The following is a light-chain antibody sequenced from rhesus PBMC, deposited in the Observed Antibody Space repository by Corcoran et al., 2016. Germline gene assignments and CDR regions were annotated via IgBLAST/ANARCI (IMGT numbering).Light chain of an antibody. CDR1: PGISSW. CDR3: QQYRSRPFP. CDR2: KAS. J-gene: IGKJ3*01. Sequence: EIQMTQAPSSLSASVGDTVTITCRASPGISSWLAWYQQKPGNAPKLLVYKASSLQSGVPSRFSGGGSGTVFTLTIRSLQSEAFSTYYCQQYRSRPFPFGPRTKLYIK. V-gene: IGKV1-22*01.